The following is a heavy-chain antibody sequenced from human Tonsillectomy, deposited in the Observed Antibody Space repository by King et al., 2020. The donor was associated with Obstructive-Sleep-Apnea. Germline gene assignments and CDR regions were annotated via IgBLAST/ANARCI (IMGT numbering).Heavy chain of an antibody. CDR2: ISYDGHKI. V-gene: IGHV3-30*04. D-gene: IGHD3-22*01. Sequence: VQLVESGGGVVQPGRSLRLSCAASGFIFRSYAMHWVRQAPGKGLEWLTVISYDGHKIYYADSVKGRFTISRDNSKNTVYLHMNSLRAEDTAVYICARAAYDNSGPPVDYGGQGTLVTVSS. CDR1: GFIFRSYA. J-gene: IGHJ4*02. CDR3: ARAAYDNSGPPVDY.